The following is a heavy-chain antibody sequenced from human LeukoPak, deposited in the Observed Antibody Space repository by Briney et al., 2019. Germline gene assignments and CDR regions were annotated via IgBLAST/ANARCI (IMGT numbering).Heavy chain of an antibody. J-gene: IGHJ3*02. V-gene: IGHV4-30-2*01. CDR2: IYHSGST. Sequence: SETLSRTCAVSGGSISSGGYSWSWIRQPPGKGLEWIGYIYHSGSTYYNPSLKSRVTISVDRSKNQFSLKLSSVTAADTAVYYCAGWSGDRSDAFDIWGQGTMVTVSS. CDR1: GGSISSGGYS. D-gene: IGHD3-3*01. CDR3: AGWSGDRSDAFDI.